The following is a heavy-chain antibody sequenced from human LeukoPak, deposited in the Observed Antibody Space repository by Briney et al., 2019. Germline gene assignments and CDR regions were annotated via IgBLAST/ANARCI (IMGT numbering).Heavy chain of an antibody. CDR1: GFTFSSYG. CDR2: IRYGETKT. D-gene: IGHD1-26*01. Sequence: GGSLRLSCAASGFTFSSYGMHWVRQAPAKGLEWLAFIRYGETKTFYGDSVKGRFTISRDNSKNTLYLQMNSLRAEDTAVYYCAKSHLPNSYSGTYYCDYWGRGTQVTVSS. CDR3: AKSHLPNSYSGTYYCDY. V-gene: IGHV3-30*02. J-gene: IGHJ4*02.